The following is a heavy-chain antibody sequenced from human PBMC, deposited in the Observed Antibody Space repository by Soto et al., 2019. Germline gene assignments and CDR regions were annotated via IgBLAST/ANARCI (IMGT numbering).Heavy chain of an antibody. D-gene: IGHD6-6*01. CDR1: GFTFSSYA. V-gene: IGHV3-23*01. Sequence: GGSLRLSCAASGFTFSSYAMSWVRQAPGKGLEWVSAISGSGGSTYYADSVKGRFSISRDNSKNTLYLQMNSLRAEDTAVYYCAKDLSYSSSSDAFDIWGQGTMVTVSS. CDR2: ISGSGGST. CDR3: AKDLSYSSSSDAFDI. J-gene: IGHJ3*02.